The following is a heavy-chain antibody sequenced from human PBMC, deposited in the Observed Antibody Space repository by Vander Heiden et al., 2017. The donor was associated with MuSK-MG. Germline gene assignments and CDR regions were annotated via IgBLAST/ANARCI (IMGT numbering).Heavy chain of an antibody. D-gene: IGHD4-17*01. V-gene: IGHV1-8*01. CDR1: GYTCTSYD. CDR3: ARDGMPTVVDV. Sequence: QVQLVQSGAQVQKPEAPVKVSCKASGYTCTSYDINWVRQATGQRLEWMGWMNPNSGNTGYAQKFQGRVTMTRNTSISTAYMELSSLRSEDTAVYYCARDGMPTVVDVWGQGTTVTVSS. J-gene: IGHJ6*02. CDR2: MNPNSGNT.